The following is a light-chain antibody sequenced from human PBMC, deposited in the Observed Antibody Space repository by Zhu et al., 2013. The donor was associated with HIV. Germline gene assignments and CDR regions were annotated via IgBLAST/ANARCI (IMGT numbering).Light chain of an antibody. CDR1: QGISSS. CDR2: AAS. J-gene: IGKJ4*01. CDR3: QQLNSYPFT. V-gene: IGKV1-9*01. Sequence: DIQLTQSPSFLSASVGDRVTITCRASQGISSSFAWYQQNPGKAPKLLIYAASTLQSGVPSRFSGSGSGTEFTLTISSLQPEDFASYYCQQLNSYPFTFGGGTKVEIK.